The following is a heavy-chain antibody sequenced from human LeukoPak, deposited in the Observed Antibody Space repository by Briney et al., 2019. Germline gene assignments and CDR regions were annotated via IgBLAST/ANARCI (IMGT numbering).Heavy chain of an antibody. CDR2: IYTSGST. J-gene: IGHJ5*02. CDR1: GGSISSYY. D-gene: IGHD3-3*01. CDR3: ASLHYDFWSGYYSDFGWFDP. V-gene: IGHV4-4*07. Sequence: PSETLSLTCTVSGGSISSYYWSWIRQPAGRGLEWIGRIYTSGSTNYNPSLKSRVTMSVDTSKNQFSLKLSSVTAADTAVYYCASLHYDFWSGYYSDFGWFDPWGQGTLVTVSS.